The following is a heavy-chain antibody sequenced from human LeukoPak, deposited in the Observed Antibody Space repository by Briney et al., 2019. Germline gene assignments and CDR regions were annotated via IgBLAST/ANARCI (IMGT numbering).Heavy chain of an antibody. CDR2: IIPILGIA. CDR1: GGTFSSYA. J-gene: IGHJ6*03. CDR3: ASTPLYYYYYMDV. V-gene: IGHV1-69*04. Sequence: ASVKVSCKASGGTFSSYAISWVRQAPGQGLEWMGRIIPILGIANYAQKFQGRVTITTDESTSTVYMELRSLRSEDTAVYYCASTPLYYYYYMDVWGLGTTVTVSS.